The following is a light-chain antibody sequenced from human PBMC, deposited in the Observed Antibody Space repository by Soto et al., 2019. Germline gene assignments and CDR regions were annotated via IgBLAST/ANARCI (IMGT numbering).Light chain of an antibody. V-gene: IGKV1-39*01. Sequence: DIQLTQSPSFLSASVGDRVTITCRASQDISNYLVWYQQKPGKAPNLLIYAASSLQSGVPSRFSGSGSGTDFTLTISSLQPEDFATYYCQQSYSTPRTFGQGTKVDIK. CDR3: QQSYSTPRT. CDR2: AAS. J-gene: IGKJ1*01. CDR1: QDISNY.